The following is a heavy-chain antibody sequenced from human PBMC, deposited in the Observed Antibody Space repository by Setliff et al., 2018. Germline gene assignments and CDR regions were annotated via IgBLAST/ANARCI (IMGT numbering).Heavy chain of an antibody. D-gene: IGHD2-15*01. Sequence: GASVKVSCKTSDYILTSYGLSWVRQAPGQGLDWMGWISTYNGHTNYAQKFQGRVTMTTDTSTRTASTELRSLTSDETAVYFCALSSLSICTGGNCPNVFDVWGQGTLVTVSS. CDR1: DYILTSYG. CDR2: ISTYNGHT. CDR3: ALSSLSICTGGNCPNVFDV. V-gene: IGHV1-18*01. J-gene: IGHJ3*01.